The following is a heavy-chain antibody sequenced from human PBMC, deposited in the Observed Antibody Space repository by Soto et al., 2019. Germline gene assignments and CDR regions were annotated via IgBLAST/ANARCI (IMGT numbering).Heavy chain of an antibody. D-gene: IGHD2-2*01. CDR1: GFTFNNYG. J-gene: IGHJ5*02. CDR3: ARQGMPHHNWFDP. V-gene: IGHV3-30*03. CDR2: ISYDGSNK. Sequence: QVQLVESGGGVVQPGRSLRLSCAASGFTFNNYGIHWVRQALGKGLEWVAVISYDGSNKYYADSVEGRFTISRDSSKNTLYLQLDSLRAEDTAVYYCARQGMPHHNWFDPWGQGTLVTVSS.